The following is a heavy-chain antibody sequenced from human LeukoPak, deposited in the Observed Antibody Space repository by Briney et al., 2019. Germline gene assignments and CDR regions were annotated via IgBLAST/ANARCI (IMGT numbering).Heavy chain of an antibody. J-gene: IGHJ4*02. CDR1: GGSFSSYA. Sequence: GASVKVSCKASGGSFSSYAISWVRQAPGQGLEWMGRIIPILGIANYAQKFQGRVTITADKSTSTACMELSSLRSEDTAVYYCARDFRYCSGGSCYSGPYWGQGTLVTVSS. CDR3: ARDFRYCSGGSCYSGPY. V-gene: IGHV1-69*04. D-gene: IGHD2-15*01. CDR2: IIPILGIA.